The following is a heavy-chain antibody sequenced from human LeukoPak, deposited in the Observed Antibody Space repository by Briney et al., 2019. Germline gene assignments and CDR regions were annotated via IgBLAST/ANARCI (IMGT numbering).Heavy chain of an antibody. V-gene: IGHV1-2*02. D-gene: IGHD2-2*01. Sequence: ASVKVSCKASGYIFTGYYMHWVRQAPGQGLEWMGWINPNSGGTNYAQKFQGRVTMTRDTSISTAYMELSRLRSDDTAVYYCARGWDIVVVPAGYWGQGTLVTVSS. CDR1: GYIFTGYY. J-gene: IGHJ4*02. CDR2: INPNSGGT. CDR3: ARGWDIVVVPAGY.